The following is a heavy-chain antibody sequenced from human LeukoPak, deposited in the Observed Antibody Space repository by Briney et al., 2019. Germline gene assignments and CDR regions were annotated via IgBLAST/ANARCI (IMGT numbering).Heavy chain of an antibody. V-gene: IGHV3-23*01. J-gene: IGHJ6*02. Sequence: GGSLRLSCAASGFTSSSYAMSWVRQAPGKGLEWVSAISGSGGSTYYADSVKGRFTISRDNSKNTLYLQMNSLRAEDTAVYYCATYCSSTSCYSRYGMDVWGQGTTVTVSS. D-gene: IGHD2-2*01. CDR3: ATYCSSTSCYSRYGMDV. CDR2: ISGSGGST. CDR1: GFTSSSYA.